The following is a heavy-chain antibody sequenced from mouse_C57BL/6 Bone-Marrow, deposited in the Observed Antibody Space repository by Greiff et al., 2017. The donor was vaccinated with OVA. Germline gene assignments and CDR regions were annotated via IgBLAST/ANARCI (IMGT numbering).Heavy chain of an antibody. CDR2: IDPSDSYT. CDR1: GYTFTSYW. Sequence: QVQLQQPGAELVKPGASVKLSCKASGYTFTSYWMQWVKQRPGQGLEWIGEIDPSDSYTNYNQKFKGKATLTVDTSSSTAYMQLSSLTSEDSAVYYGAGPYDYWYFDVWGTGTTVTVSS. D-gene: IGHD2-3*01. V-gene: IGHV1-50*01. J-gene: IGHJ1*03. CDR3: AGPYDYWYFDV.